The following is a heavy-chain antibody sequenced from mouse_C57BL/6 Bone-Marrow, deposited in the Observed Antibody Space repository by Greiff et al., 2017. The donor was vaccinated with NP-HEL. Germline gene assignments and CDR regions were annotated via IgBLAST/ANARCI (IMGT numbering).Heavy chain of an antibody. CDR2: INPSNGGT. D-gene: IGHD2-3*01. V-gene: IGHV1-53*01. CDR1: GYTFTSYW. J-gene: IGHJ3*01. Sequence: VKLQQPGPELVKPGASVKLSCKASGYTFTSYWMHWVKQRPGQGLEWIGNINPSNGGTNYNEKFKSKATLTVDKSSSTAYMQLSSLTSEDSAVYYCARECDGYSCFAYWGQGTLVTVSA. CDR3: ARECDGYSCFAY.